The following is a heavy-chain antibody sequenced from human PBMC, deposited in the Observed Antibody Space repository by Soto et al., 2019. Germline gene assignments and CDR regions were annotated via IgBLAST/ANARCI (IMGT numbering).Heavy chain of an antibody. CDR3: AKVGGNFDFFDY. Sequence: LRLSCGASGFTFSSCAMSWVRQAPGKGLEWVSSISGSGGTTYYADSVKGRFTISRDSSKNTLYLQMNSLRAEDTAVYFCAKVGGNFDFFDYWGQGTLVTVSS. CDR2: ISGSGGTT. CDR1: GFTFSSCA. D-gene: IGHD3-3*01. J-gene: IGHJ4*02. V-gene: IGHV3-23*01.